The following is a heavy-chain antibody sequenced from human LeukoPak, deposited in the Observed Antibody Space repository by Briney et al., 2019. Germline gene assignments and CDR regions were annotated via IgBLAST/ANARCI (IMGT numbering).Heavy chain of an antibody. Sequence: PSETLSLTRTVSGSSISSSSYLWGWIRQPPGKGLEWIGTIYYSGTTYYNPSLKSRVTISVDTSKNQFSLKLSSVTAADTAVYYCARGSLNYYDSSGYPVTDFDYWGQGTLVTVSS. V-gene: IGHV4-39*07. J-gene: IGHJ4*02. D-gene: IGHD3-22*01. CDR1: GSSISSSSYL. CDR3: ARGSLNYYDSSGYPVTDFDY. CDR2: IYYSGTT.